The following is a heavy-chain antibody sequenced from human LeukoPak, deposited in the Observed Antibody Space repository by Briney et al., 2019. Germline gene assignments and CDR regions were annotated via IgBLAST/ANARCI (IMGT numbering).Heavy chain of an antibody. CDR1: GYTFTSYG. J-gene: IGHJ5*02. D-gene: IGHD3-10*01. CDR2: MNPNSGNT. CDR3: AREHRGLNWFDP. Sequence: ASVKVSCKASGYTFTSYGINWVRQATGQGLEWMGWMNPNSGNTGYAQKFQGRVTMTRNTSISTAYMELSSLRSEDTAVYYCAREHRGLNWFDPWGQGTLVTVSS. V-gene: IGHV1-8*01.